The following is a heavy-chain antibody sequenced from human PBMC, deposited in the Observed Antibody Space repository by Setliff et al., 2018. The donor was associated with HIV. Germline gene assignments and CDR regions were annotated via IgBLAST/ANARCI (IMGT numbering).Heavy chain of an antibody. CDR1: GGSISSGGFY. CDR2: IYNTGST. J-gene: IGHJ4*02. D-gene: IGHD5-18*01. Sequence: SETLSLTCTVTGGSISSGGFYWTWIRQHPGKGLEWFGYIYNTGSTYPSPYLESRVTISIDTSKNQFSLKLSSVTAADTAVYFCARGKKGIQLWSPRGFYFDYWGQGTLVTVSS. CDR3: ARGKKGIQLWSPRGFYFDY. V-gene: IGHV4-31*03.